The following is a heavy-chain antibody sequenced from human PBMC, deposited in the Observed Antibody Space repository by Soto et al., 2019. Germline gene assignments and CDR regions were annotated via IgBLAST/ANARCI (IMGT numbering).Heavy chain of an antibody. D-gene: IGHD3-10*01. CDR1: GFTFSSYW. CDR2: INSDGSST. CDR3: ARDPSYYGSGSYSHELYNWFDP. J-gene: IGHJ5*02. V-gene: IGHV3-74*01. Sequence: GGSLRLSCAASGFTFSSYWMHWVRQAPGKGLVWVSRINSDGSSTSYADSVKGRFTISRDNAKNTLYLQMNSLRAEDTAVYYCARDPSYYGSGSYSHELYNWFDPWGQGTLVTVSS.